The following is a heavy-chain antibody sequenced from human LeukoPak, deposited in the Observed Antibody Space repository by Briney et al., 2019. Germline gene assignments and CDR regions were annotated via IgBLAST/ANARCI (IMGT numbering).Heavy chain of an antibody. CDR3: ARAPHYYDGNGRRGNRFDY. Sequence: SETLSLTCTVSGGSISSYYWSWIRQPPGKGLEWIGHIYYSGTTNYNPSLNSRVTISVDTSKNQFSLKLSSVTAADTAVYYCARAPHYYDGNGRRGNRFDYWGRGTLVTVSS. V-gene: IGHV4-59*01. CDR2: IYYSGTT. J-gene: IGHJ4*02. D-gene: IGHD3-22*01. CDR1: GGSISSYY.